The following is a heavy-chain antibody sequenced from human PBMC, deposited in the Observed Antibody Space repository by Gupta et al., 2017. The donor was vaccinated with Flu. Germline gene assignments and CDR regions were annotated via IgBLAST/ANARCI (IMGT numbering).Heavy chain of an antibody. J-gene: IGHJ5*02. CDR3: ARDQSLLAALQASDNWFDP. CDR2: IIPLFPST. V-gene: IGHV1-69*01. Sequence: WMRQAPGQRLEWVGGIIPLFPSTNYAQKFQDRATITADASANMVYLELRSLKPEDTAVYYCARDQSLLAALQASDNWFDPWGQGTLVTVSS. D-gene: IGHD2-15*01.